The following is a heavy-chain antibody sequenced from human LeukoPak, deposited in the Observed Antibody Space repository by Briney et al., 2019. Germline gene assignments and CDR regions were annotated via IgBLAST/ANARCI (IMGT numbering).Heavy chain of an antibody. Sequence: GGSLRPSCAASVFTFSSYAMSWVRQAPGKGLEWVSAISGSGGSTYYGDCVMGWFTISRDNSKNTLYLQMDSPRAEDTAVYYCAKDPASGDSSGWYFDYWGQGTLVTVPS. D-gene: IGHD6-19*01. CDR3: AKDPASGDSSGWYFDY. J-gene: IGHJ4*02. V-gene: IGHV3-23*02. CDR2: ISGSGGST. CDR1: VFTFSSYA.